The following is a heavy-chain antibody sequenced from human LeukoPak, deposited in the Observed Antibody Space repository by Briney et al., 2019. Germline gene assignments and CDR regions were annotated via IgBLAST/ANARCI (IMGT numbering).Heavy chain of an antibody. CDR2: IIPISGTA. Sequence: SVKVSCKASGGTFSSHAIAWVRQAPGQGPEWMGGIIPISGTANYAQKFQGRVTVTTDESTSTAYMELSSLTSDDTAVYYCARGLQYQLLKALGYYYMDVWGEGTTVTVSS. CDR1: GGTFSSHA. V-gene: IGHV1-69*05. CDR3: ARGLQYQLLKALGYYYMDV. J-gene: IGHJ6*03. D-gene: IGHD2-2*01.